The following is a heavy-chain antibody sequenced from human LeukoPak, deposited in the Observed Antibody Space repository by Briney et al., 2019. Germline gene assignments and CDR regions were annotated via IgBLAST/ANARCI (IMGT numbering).Heavy chain of an antibody. J-gene: IGHJ4*02. CDR3: AKVLGFGMVRGVIQGSGPRAFDY. D-gene: IGHD3-10*01. CDR2: IRCSCGST. V-gene: IGHV3-23*01. CDR1: VFTFSSYG. Sequence: GGSLRLSCAVSVFTFSSYGMSWVRQAPGKGLEGVSAIRCSCGSTYYADSVKGRFTNSRDNSKNTLYLQMNSLRAEHTPVSYCAKVLGFGMVRGVIQGSGPRAFDYWGQGTLVTVSS.